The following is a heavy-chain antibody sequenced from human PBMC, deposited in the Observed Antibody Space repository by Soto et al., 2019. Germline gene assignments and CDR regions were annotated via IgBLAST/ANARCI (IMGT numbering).Heavy chain of an antibody. CDR3: ARDRAGWSGQYGMDV. D-gene: IGHD3-3*01. V-gene: IGHV4-31*03. CDR2: IYYSGST. Sequence: PSETLSLTCTVSGGSISSGGYYWSWIRQHPGKGLEWIGYIYYSGSTYYNPSLKSRVTISVDTSKNQFSLKLSSVTAADTAVYYCARDRAGWSGQYGMDVWGKGTTVTVSS. CDR1: GGSISSGGYY. J-gene: IGHJ6*04.